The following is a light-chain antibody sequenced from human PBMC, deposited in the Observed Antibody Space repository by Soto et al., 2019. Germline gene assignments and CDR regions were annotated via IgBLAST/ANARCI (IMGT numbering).Light chain of an antibody. J-gene: IGKJ5*01. CDR1: QSISSY. Sequence: DIQMTQYPSSLSASVGDRVTITCRASQSISSYLYWYQQKPGKAPKLLIYGASSLHSGVPSRFGGSGSGTDFTLTISSLQPDDFATYYCQQSHSTPPTFGQGTRLEIK. CDR2: GAS. V-gene: IGKV1-39*01. CDR3: QQSHSTPPT.